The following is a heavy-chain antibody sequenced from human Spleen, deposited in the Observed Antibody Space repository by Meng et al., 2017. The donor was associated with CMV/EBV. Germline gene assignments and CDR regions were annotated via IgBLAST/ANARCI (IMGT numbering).Heavy chain of an antibody. Sequence: SVKVSCKASGGTFSSYAISWVRQAPGQGLEWMGGIIPILGIANYAQKFQGRVTITADKSTSTAYMELSSLRSEDTAVYYCAKATSRYGSGSYSFDYWGQGTLVTVSS. J-gene: IGHJ4*02. CDR3: AKATSRYGSGSYSFDY. CDR2: IIPILGIA. CDR1: GGTFSSYA. D-gene: IGHD3-10*01. V-gene: IGHV1-69*10.